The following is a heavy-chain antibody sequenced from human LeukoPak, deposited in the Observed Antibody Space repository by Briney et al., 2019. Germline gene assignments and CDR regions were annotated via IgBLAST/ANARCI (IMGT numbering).Heavy chain of an antibody. J-gene: IGHJ4*02. D-gene: IGHD1-26*01. V-gene: IGHV4-4*02. Sequence: MASETLSLTCTVSGGSISSSNWWSWVRQPPGKGLECIGEIHHSGTTNYNPSLNSRVTISVDKSKNQFSLKLNSVTAADTAVYYCAREGRFPPEVLPRYFDYWGQGTLVTVSS. CDR1: GGSISSSNW. CDR3: AREGRFPPEVLPRYFDY. CDR2: IHHSGTT.